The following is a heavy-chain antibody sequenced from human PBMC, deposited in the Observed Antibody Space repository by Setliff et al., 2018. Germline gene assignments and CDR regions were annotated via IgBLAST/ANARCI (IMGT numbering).Heavy chain of an antibody. CDR3: ARGGRRRGSWYSYNWFDP. Sequence: SETLSLTCAVYGGSFSGYYWSWIRQLPGKGLEWIGEINHSGSTNYNPSLKSRVTISVDTSKNQFSLKLSSVTAADTAVYYCARGGRRRGSWYSYNWFDPWGQGTLVTVSS. D-gene: IGHD6-13*01. CDR1: GGSFSGYY. J-gene: IGHJ5*02. V-gene: IGHV4-34*01. CDR2: INHSGST.